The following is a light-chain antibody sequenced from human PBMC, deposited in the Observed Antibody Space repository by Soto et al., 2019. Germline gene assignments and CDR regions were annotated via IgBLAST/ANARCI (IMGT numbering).Light chain of an antibody. J-gene: IGLJ1*01. Sequence: QSALTQPASVSGSPGQSITISCTGTSSDVGGYNYVSWYQLHPGKAPKLIIYEISHRPSGASNHFSGYKSGNTASLTISGLQAEDEADYYCSSYTSTSTPCVFGTGTKATVL. V-gene: IGLV2-14*01. CDR1: SSDVGGYNY. CDR2: EIS. CDR3: SSYTSTSTPCV.